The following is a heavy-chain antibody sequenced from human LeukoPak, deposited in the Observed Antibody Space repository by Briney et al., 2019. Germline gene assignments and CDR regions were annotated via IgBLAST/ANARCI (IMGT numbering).Heavy chain of an antibody. CDR2: IRYDGSNK. J-gene: IGHJ4*02. V-gene: IGHV3-30*02. Sequence: TGGSLRLSCAASGFTFSSYGMHWVRQAPGKGLEWVAFIRYDGSNKYYADSVKGRFTISRDNSKNTLYLQMNSLRSDDTAVYYCARDRREYIAAAGPPDFDYWGQGTLVTVSS. D-gene: IGHD6-13*01. CDR3: ARDRREYIAAAGPPDFDY. CDR1: GFTFSSYG.